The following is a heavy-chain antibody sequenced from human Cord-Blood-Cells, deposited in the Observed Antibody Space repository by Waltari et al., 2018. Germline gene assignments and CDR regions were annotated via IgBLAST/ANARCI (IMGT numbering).Heavy chain of an antibody. V-gene: IGHV4-34*01. CDR2: INHSGST. CDR3: ARGSAAVGTNY. CDR1: GGSFSGYY. Sequence: QVQLQQWGAGLLKPSETLSLTCAVYGGSFSGYYWSWIRQPPGKGLEWIGEINHSGSTNYNPSLKSGFTISVDTSKNQFSLKLSSVTAADTAVYYCARGSAAVGTNYWGQGTLVTVSS. D-gene: IGHD6-13*01. J-gene: IGHJ4*02.